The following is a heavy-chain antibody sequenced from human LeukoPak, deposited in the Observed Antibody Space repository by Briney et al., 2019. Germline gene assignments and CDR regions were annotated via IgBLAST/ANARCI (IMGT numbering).Heavy chain of an antibody. D-gene: IGHD2-15*01. CDR1: GGSISSYY. Sequence: PSETLSLTCTVSGGSISSYYWSWIRQPPGKGLEWIGYIYYGGSTNYNPSLKSRVTISVDTSKNQFSLKLSSVTAADTAVYYCARHPGGSSPLFGPWGQGTLVTVSS. CDR3: ARHPGGSSPLFGP. J-gene: IGHJ5*02. V-gene: IGHV4-59*08. CDR2: IYYGGST.